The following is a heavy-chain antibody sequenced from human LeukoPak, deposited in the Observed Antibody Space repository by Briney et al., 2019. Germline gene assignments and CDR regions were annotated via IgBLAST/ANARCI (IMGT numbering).Heavy chain of an antibody. J-gene: IGHJ4*02. CDR2: FDPEDGET. V-gene: IGHV1-24*01. D-gene: IGHD4-17*01. CDR3: ARGGGGDYEVGFIDY. Sequence: ASVKVSCKVSGYTLTELSMHWVRQAPGKGLEWMGGFDPEDGETIYAQKFQGRVTMTEDTSTDTAYMELSSLRSEDTAVYYCARGGGGDYEVGFIDYWGQGTLVTVSS. CDR1: GYTLTELS.